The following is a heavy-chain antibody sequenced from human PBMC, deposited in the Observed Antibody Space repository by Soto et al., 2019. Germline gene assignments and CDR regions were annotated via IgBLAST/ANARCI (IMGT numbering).Heavy chain of an antibody. CDR2: ISLNSGSI. J-gene: IGHJ4*02. D-gene: IGHD6-19*01. CDR3: AKGVWAVAASAADY. Sequence: EVQLVESGGGLVQPGRSLRLSCAASGFTFDDYAMHWVRQAPGKGLEWVSGISLNSGSIGYADSVKGRFTISRDNAKNSVYLQMNSLRAEDTDLYYCAKGVWAVAASAADYWGQGTLVTVSS. V-gene: IGHV3-9*01. CDR1: GFTFDDYA.